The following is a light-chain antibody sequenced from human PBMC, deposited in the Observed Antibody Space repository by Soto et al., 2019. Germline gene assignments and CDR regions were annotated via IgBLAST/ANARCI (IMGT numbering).Light chain of an antibody. V-gene: IGLV2-8*01. J-gene: IGLJ1*01. Sequence: QSALTQPPSASGSPGQSVTISCTGTSSDVGGYNYVSWYQHHPGKAPKLINYEVYKRPSGVPDRFSGSKSGNTAALTVSGLQAEDEADYYCSSYVGTNSYVFGTGTKVTV. CDR1: SSDVGGYNY. CDR3: SSYVGTNSYV. CDR2: EVY.